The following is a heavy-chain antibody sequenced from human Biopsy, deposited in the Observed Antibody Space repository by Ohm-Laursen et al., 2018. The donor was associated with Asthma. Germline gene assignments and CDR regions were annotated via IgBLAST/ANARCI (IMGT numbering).Heavy chain of an antibody. CDR1: GYNFISFA. J-gene: IGHJ3*01. Sequence: GSSVKVSCKASGYNFISFAIHWVRQAPGQRLEWMGWVNTGNGDTKYSQKLQGRVTITRDTSASTAYMELRSLRSEDTATYYCARTYYDFLTGQVKDVFDVWGQGTMVTVSS. V-gene: IGHV1-3*04. D-gene: IGHD3-9*01. CDR2: VNTGNGDT. CDR3: ARTYYDFLTGQVKDVFDV.